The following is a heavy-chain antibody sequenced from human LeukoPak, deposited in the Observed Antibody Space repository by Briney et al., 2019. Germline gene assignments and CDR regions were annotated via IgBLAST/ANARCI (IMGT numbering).Heavy chain of an antibody. D-gene: IGHD3-10*01. Sequence: SSETLSLTCTVSGGSISSSNWWSWVRQPPGKGLEWIGEIYHSGSTNYNPSLKSRVTISVDKSKNQFSLKLSSVTAADTAVYYCARAGFGELLGFDYWGQGTLVTVSS. CDR1: GGSISSSNW. CDR2: IYHSGST. J-gene: IGHJ4*02. CDR3: ARAGFGELLGFDY. V-gene: IGHV4-4*02.